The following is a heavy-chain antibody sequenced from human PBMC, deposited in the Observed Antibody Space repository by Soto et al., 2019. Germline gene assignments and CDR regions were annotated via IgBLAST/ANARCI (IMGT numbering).Heavy chain of an antibody. CDR2: IYWDDDT. V-gene: IGHV2-5*02. Sequence: QITLKESGPTLVKPTQTLTLTCSFSGVSLSTSDMGVGWIRQPPGKALEWLALIYWDDDTRYSPSLKSRLTISKDTSKNQVVLTMTNMDPVDTATYYCVHSVAHRGQGSGYYGAEGWGQGTLVTVSS. D-gene: IGHD5-12*01. CDR1: GVSLSTSDMG. J-gene: IGHJ4*02. CDR3: VHSVAHRGQGSGYYGAEG.